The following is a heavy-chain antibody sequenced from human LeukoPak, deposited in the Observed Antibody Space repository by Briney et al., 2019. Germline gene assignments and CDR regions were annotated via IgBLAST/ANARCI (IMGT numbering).Heavy chain of an antibody. V-gene: IGHV3-21*01. D-gene: IGHD5-24*01. CDR2: ISSSSSNI. Sequence: PGGSLRLSCAASGFIFSSYSMNWVRQAPGKGLEWVSSISSSSSNIYYGDSVKGRFTISRDNAKNSLYLQMNSLRAEDTAVYYCARDRVEMATIYYYYYMDVWGKGTTVTVSS. CDR3: ARDRVEMATIYYYYYMDV. CDR1: GFIFSSYS. J-gene: IGHJ6*03.